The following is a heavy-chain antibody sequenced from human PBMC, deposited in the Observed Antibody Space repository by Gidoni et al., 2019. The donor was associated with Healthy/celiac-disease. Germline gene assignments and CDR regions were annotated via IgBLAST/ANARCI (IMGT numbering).Heavy chain of an antibody. CDR2: ISSSSSTI. J-gene: IGHJ4*02. CDR3: ARDLYYYDSSGSGAGH. V-gene: IGHV3-48*04. Sequence: EVQLVESGGGLVQPGGSLRLSCAASGVTFSRYSMNWVRQAPGKGLEWVSYISSSSSTIYYADSVKGRFTISRDNAKNSLYLQMNSLRAEDTAVYYCARDLYYYDSSGSGAGHWGQGTLVTVSS. D-gene: IGHD3-22*01. CDR1: GVTFSRYS.